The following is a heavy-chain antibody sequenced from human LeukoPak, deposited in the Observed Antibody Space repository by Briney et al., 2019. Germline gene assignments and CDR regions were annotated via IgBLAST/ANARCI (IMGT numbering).Heavy chain of an antibody. V-gene: IGHV4-59*01. CDR2: IYYSGST. CDR3: ARAGAAARSLDY. D-gene: IGHD6-6*01. CDR1: GGSISSYY. J-gene: IGHJ4*02. Sequence: PSETLSLTCTVSGGSISSYYWSWIRQPPGKGLEWIGCIYYSGSTNYNPSLKSRVTISVDTSKNQFSLKLSSVTAADTAVYYCARAGAAARSLDYWGQGTLVTVSS.